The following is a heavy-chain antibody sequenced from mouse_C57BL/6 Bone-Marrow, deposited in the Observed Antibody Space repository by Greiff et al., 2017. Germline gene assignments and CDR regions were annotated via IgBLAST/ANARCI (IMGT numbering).Heavy chain of an antibody. CDR1: GFTFSSYG. D-gene: IGHD2-3*01. CDR2: ISSGGSYT. CDR3: ARYDGYPWYFDV. Sequence: EVQRVESGGDLVKPGGSLKLSCAASGFTFSSYGMSWVRQTPDKRLEWVATISSGGSYTYYPDSVKGRFTISRDNAKNTLYLQMSSLKSEDTAMYYCARYDGYPWYFDVWGTGTTVTVSS. J-gene: IGHJ1*03. V-gene: IGHV5-6*01.